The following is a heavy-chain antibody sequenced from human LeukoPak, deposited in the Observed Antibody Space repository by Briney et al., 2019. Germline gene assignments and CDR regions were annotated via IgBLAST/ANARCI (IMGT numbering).Heavy chain of an antibody. Sequence: GRSLRLSCAASGFTFSSYGMHWVRQAPGKGLEWVAVMSYDGSNKYYADSVKGRFSISRDNSKNMLYLQMNSLRAEATAVYYCAKDDLGYCSSTSCYAVDYWGQGTLVTVSS. D-gene: IGHD2-2*01. CDR1: GFTFSSYG. CDR3: AKDDLGYCSSTSCYAVDY. J-gene: IGHJ4*02. V-gene: IGHV3-30*18. CDR2: MSYDGSNK.